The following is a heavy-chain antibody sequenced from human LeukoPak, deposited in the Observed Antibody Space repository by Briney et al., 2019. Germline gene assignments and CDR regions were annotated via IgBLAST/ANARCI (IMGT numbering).Heavy chain of an antibody. CDR2: ISGSGGST. J-gene: IGHJ6*02. Sequence: GGSLRLSCAVSGFTFSSYAMSWVRQAPGKGLEWVSAISGSGGSTYYADSVKGRFTISRDNSKNTLYLQMNSLRAEDTAVYYCAKDEPDYYDSSGYRHYYNGMDVWGQGTTVTVSS. D-gene: IGHD3-22*01. CDR3: AKDEPDYYDSSGYRHYYNGMDV. CDR1: GFTFSSYA. V-gene: IGHV3-23*01.